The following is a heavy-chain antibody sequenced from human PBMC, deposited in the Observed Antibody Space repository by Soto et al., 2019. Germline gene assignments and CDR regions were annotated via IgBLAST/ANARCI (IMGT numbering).Heavy chain of an antibody. V-gene: IGHV3-72*01. J-gene: IGHJ4*02. CDR2: IKNKAGSYST. Sequence: EVQLVESGGGLVQPGGSLRLSCAASGFTLSDHYMDWVRQAPGKGLEWVGRIKNKAGSYSTEYAASVTGRFTISRDDSKRALWLEMNRVKAEETAVYYCADLTWNGYYLPWGQGTLVIVSS. CDR3: ADLTWNGYYLP. CDR1: GFTLSDHY. D-gene: IGHD3-3*01.